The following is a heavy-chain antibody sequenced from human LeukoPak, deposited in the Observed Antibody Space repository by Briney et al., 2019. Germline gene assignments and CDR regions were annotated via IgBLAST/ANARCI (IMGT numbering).Heavy chain of an antibody. CDR3: VKDYQVGNSPAFGDY. J-gene: IGHJ4*02. V-gene: IGHV3-7*03. D-gene: IGHD1-26*01. CDR2: IKEDGSEK. CDR1: GFTFSRYW. Sequence: GSLRLSCVASGFTFSRYWMSWVRQAPGKGLEWVAKIKEDGSEKSYVDSVKGRFTISRDNAKNSMYLQMNSLRAEDTAMYYCVKDYQVGNSPAFGDYWGQGTLVTVSS.